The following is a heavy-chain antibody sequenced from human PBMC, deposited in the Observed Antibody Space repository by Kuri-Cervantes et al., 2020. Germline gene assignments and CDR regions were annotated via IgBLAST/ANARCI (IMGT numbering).Heavy chain of an antibody. D-gene: IGHD6-6*01. J-gene: IGHJ6*03. Sequence: SETLSLTCTVSGGSISSYYWSWIRQPPGKGLEWIGYIYYSGSTNYNPSLKSRVTISVDTSKNQFSLKLSSVTAAETAVYYCAAGGIAARYYYYYMDVWGKGTTVTVSS. CDR2: IYYSGST. CDR3: AAGGIAARYYYYYMDV. CDR1: GGSISSYY. V-gene: IGHV4-59*13.